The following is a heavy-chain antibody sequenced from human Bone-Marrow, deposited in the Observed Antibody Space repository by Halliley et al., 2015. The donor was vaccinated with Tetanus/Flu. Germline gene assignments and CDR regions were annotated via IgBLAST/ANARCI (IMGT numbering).Heavy chain of an antibody. CDR2: MSYSGST. CDR3: ARSIAFYFDH. J-gene: IGHJ4*02. D-gene: IGHD2-15*01. V-gene: IGHV4-59*01. Sequence: EWIGSMSYSGSTNYNPPLKSRITMSIATSKNQLSLKLSFVPAADTAIYYCARSIAFYFDHWGQGTLVTASS.